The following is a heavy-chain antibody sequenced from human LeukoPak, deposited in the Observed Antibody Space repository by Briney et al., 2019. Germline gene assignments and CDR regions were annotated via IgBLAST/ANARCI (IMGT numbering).Heavy chain of an antibody. Sequence: PSETLSLTCAVYGGSFSGYYWSWIRQPPGKGLEWIGEINHSGSTNYNPSLKSRVTISVDTSKNQFSLKLSSVTAADTAVYYCARQRGGFTRRLFDYWGQGTLVTVSS. V-gene: IGHV4-34*01. D-gene: IGHD3-16*01. CDR2: INHSGST. J-gene: IGHJ4*02. CDR3: ARQRGGFTRRLFDY. CDR1: GGSFSGYY.